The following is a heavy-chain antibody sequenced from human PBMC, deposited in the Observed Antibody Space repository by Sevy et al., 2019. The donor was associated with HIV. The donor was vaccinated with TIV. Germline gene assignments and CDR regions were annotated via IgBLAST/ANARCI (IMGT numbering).Heavy chain of an antibody. CDR1: GFTFSSYA. CDR3: ARDRGSGKNVFFDY. CDR2: ISYDGSNK. V-gene: IGHV3-30-3*01. J-gene: IGHJ4*02. D-gene: IGHD3-10*01. Sequence: GGSLRLSCAASGFTFSSYAMHWVRQAPGKGLEWVAVISYDGSNKYYADSVKGRFTISRDNSKNTLYLQMSSLRTEDTAVYYCARDRGSGKNVFFDYWGQGTLVTVSS.